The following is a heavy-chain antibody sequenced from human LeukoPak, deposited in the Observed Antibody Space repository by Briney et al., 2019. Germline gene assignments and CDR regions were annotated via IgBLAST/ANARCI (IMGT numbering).Heavy chain of an antibody. V-gene: IGHV4-59*01. CDR3: ARYRNYYYMDV. CDR2: IYYSGST. Sequence: SETLSLTCTVSGGSISSYYWSWIRQPPGKGLEWIGYIYYSGSTNYNPSLKSRVTISVDTSKNQFSLKLSSVTAADTAVYYCARYRNYYYMDVWGKGTTVTISS. D-gene: IGHD3-16*02. J-gene: IGHJ6*03. CDR1: GGSISSYY.